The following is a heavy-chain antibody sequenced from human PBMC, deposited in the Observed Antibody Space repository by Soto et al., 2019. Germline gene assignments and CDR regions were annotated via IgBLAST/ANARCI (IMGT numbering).Heavy chain of an antibody. D-gene: IGHD2-15*01. CDR1: GFTFSSYA. CDR2: ISGSGGST. J-gene: IGHJ4*02. V-gene: IGHV3-23*01. Sequence: EVQVLESGGGLVQPGGSLRLSCAASGFTFSSYAMSWVRQAPGKGLEWVSAISGSGGSTYYADSVKGRFTISRDNSKSTLYREMNSLRAEDRAVYYCAQEGDCSGGSCYPYLDYWGQGTLVTVSS. CDR3: AQEGDCSGGSCYPYLDY.